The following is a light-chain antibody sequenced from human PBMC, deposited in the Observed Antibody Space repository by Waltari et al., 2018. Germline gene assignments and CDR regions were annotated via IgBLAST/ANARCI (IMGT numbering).Light chain of an antibody. V-gene: IGKV1-39*01. CDR1: QSISSY. Sequence: DIQMTKSPSSLSASVGDRVTITCRASQSISSYLNWYQQKPGKAPKLLIYAASSLQSVVPSRFSGSGSGTDFTLTISSLQPEDFATYYCQQSYSTLLLTFGGGTKVEIK. CDR3: QQSYSTLLLT. J-gene: IGKJ4*01. CDR2: AAS.